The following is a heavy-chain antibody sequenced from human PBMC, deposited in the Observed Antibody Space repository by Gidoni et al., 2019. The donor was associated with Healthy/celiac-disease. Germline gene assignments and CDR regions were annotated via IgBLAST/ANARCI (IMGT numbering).Heavy chain of an antibody. Sequence: QVQLGQSGAEAKKPGSSVKVCCKAAGGTLSSYAIRWVRQAPGQWLEGRGGIIPSFCPAHYAQKFQGRVTITADKSTSTAYMELSSLGSEDTAVYYCARVLPTVPNGWGWFDPWGQGTLVTVSS. V-gene: IGHV1-69*06. CDR3: ARVLPTVPNGWGWFDP. D-gene: IGHD4-17*01. J-gene: IGHJ5*02. CDR1: GGTLSSYA. CDR2: IIPSFCPA.